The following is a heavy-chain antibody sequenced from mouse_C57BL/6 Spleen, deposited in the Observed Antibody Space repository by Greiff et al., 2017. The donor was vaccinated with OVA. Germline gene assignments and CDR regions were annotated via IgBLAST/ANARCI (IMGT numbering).Heavy chain of an antibody. CDR1: GYAFSSSW. CDR2: IYPGDGDT. Sequence: VQLQESGPELVKPGASVKISCKASGYAFSSSWMNWVKQRPGKGLEWIGRIYPGDGDTNYNGKFKGKATLTADKSSSTAYMQLSSLTSEDSAVYFCARDSNYVGGFAYWGQGTLVTVSA. J-gene: IGHJ3*01. CDR3: ARDSNYVGGFAY. V-gene: IGHV1-82*01. D-gene: IGHD2-5*01.